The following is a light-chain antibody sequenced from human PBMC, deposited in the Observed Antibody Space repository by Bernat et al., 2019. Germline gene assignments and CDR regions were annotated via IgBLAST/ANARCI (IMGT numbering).Light chain of an antibody. J-gene: IGKJ5*01. CDR3: QPRTNRFT. CDR1: QSGNTY. CDR2: DAS. V-gene: IGKV3-11*01. Sequence: EIVLTQSPATLSLSPGDRATLSCRASQSGNTYLAWYQQKSGQAHRLLIYDASTRATGIPARFSGGGSGTAFTFTISSLEPEDFAVYYCQPRTNRFTFGKGTRLEI.